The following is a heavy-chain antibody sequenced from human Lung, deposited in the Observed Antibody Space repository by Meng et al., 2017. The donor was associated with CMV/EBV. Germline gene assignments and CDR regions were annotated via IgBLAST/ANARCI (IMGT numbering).Heavy chain of an antibody. Sequence: GESXKISCAASGFRFDDYGMHWVRQTPGKGLEWVAFIRHDGTNKFYGDSVKGRFTISSDNSKNTVYLQMNSLRPEETAVYYCAKDLLLFGGPNAYFDQWGQGTLVTVSS. CDR3: AKDLLLFGGPNAYFDQ. CDR1: GFRFDDYG. V-gene: IGHV3-30*02. J-gene: IGHJ4*02. D-gene: IGHD3-16*01. CDR2: IRHDGTNK.